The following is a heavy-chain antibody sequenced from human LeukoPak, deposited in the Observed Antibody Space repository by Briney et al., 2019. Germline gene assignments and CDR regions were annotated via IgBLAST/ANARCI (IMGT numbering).Heavy chain of an antibody. V-gene: IGHV3-7*01. CDR1: GFTFSTYW. CDR3: ATDADYKWDY. CDR2: INGDGSET. J-gene: IGHJ4*02. Sequence: GGSLRLSCAASGFTFSTYWMCWVRKAPGKGLEWVANINGDGSETYFVDSVRGRFTISRDNTKNSLSLQINSVRAEDTALYYCATDADYKWDYWGQGTLVTVPS. D-gene: IGHD4-11*01.